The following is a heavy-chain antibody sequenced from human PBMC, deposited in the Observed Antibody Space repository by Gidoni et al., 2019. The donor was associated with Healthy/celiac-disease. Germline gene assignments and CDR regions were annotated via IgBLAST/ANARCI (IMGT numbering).Heavy chain of an antibody. CDR1: GFTFSDYY. CDR2: ISSSSSYT. CDR3: ARASLRLGELSLDAFDI. D-gene: IGHD3-16*02. V-gene: IGHV3-11*03. J-gene: IGHJ3*02. Sequence: QVQLLESGGGLVKPGGSLRLSCAASGFTFSDYYMSGIRQAPGKGLELVSYISSSSSYTNYADSVKGRFTISRDNAKNSLYLQMNSLRAEDTAVYYCARASLRLGELSLDAFDIWGQGTMVTVSS.